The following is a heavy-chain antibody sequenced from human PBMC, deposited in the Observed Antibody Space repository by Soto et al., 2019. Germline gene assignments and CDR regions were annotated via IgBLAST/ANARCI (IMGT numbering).Heavy chain of an antibody. CDR2: IIPIFGTA. J-gene: IGHJ6*02. CDR3: ARDRYCSGGSCYSYYYYYGMDV. D-gene: IGHD2-15*01. Sequence: SVKVSCKASGGTFSSYAISWVRQAPGQGLEWMGGIIPIFGTANYAQKFQGRVTITADESTSTAYMELSSLRSEDTAVYYCARDRYCSGGSCYSYYYYYGMDVWGQGTTVTVPS. CDR1: GGTFSSYA. V-gene: IGHV1-69*13.